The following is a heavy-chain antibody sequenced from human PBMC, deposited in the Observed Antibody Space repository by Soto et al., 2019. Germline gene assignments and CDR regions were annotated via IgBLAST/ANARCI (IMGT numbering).Heavy chain of an antibody. J-gene: IGHJ4*02. D-gene: IGHD3-10*01. CDR3: ARDWESTVSTWSFGAF. Sequence: QVQLVQSGAEVKKPGSSVKVSCKASGGTFSPYTINWVRQAPGQGLEWMGRIIPFLGVTNDEQKFQARVTITADKSTATAYMELSGLRFEDTAVYYCARDWESTVSTWSFGAFWGRGTLVTVSS. V-gene: IGHV1-69*08. CDR1: GGTFSPYT. CDR2: IIPFLGVT.